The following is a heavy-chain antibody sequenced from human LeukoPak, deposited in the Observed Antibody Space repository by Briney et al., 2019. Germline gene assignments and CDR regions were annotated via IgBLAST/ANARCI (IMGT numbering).Heavy chain of an antibody. D-gene: IGHD3-3*01. CDR1: GFTFSSYS. Sequence: PGGSLRLSCAASGFTFSSYSMNWVRQTPGKGLEWVSYISSSSSTIYYADSVKGRFTISRDNAKNSLYLQMNSLRDEDTAVYYCARVGTYYDFWSGYEYYFDYWGQGTLVTVSS. CDR2: ISSSSSTI. CDR3: ARVGTYYDFWSGYEYYFDY. V-gene: IGHV3-48*02. J-gene: IGHJ4*02.